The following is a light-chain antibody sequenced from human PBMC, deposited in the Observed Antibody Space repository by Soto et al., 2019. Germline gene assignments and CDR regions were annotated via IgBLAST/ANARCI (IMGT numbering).Light chain of an antibody. CDR2: DVS. J-gene: IGLJ1*01. CDR3: SSYTTSSTLLV. V-gene: IGLV2-14*01. CDR1: SSDVGGYNY. Sequence: QSVLTQPASVSGSPGQSITISCTGTSSDVGGYNYVSWYQQHPGKAPKLMIYDVSNRPSGVSNRFSGSKSGNTASLTISGFQAEDEAAYYCSSYTTSSTLLVSGTGTKVTV.